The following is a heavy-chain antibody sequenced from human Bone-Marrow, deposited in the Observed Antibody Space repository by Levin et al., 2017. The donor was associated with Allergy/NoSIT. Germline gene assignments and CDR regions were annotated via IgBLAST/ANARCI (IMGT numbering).Heavy chain of an antibody. V-gene: IGHV3-23*01. CDR3: AGYDTSAYHSPFDY. CDR2: ISGSGGNT. J-gene: IGHJ4*02. CDR1: GFIFRNYA. D-gene: IGHD3-22*01. Sequence: PGGSLRLSCAASGFIFRNYAINWVRQAPGKGLEWVSQISGSGGNTHYADSVKGRFTFSRDNSKNTLYLQMNSLRVEDTAVYYCAGYDTSAYHSPFDYWGQGTLVTVSS.